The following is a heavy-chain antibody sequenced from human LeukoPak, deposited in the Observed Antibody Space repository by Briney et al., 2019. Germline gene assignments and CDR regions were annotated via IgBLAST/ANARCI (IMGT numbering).Heavy chain of an antibody. CDR1: GGSISSYY. CDR2: IYYSGST. CDR3: ARSNWKYYFDF. D-gene: IGHD1-1*01. V-gene: IGHV4-59*12. J-gene: IGHJ4*02. Sequence: SETLSLTCTVSGGSISSYYWSWIRQPPGKGLEWIGYIYYSGSTNYNPSLKSRLTMSLDTSKSQFSLKVSSVTAADTAVYHCARSNWKYYFDFWGQGTLVTVSS.